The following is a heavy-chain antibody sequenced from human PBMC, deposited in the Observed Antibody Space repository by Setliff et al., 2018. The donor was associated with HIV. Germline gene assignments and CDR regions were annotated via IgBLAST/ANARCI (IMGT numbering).Heavy chain of an antibody. D-gene: IGHD4-17*01. V-gene: IGHV4-39*01. CDR3: ASYGGGSENDAFRV. Sequence: PSETLFLTCTVSGGSISSSSYYWGRIRQPPGKGLEWIGSIYYSGSTYYNPSLKSRVTISVDTSKNQFSLNVNSVTAADTAVYYCASYGGGSENDAFRVWGQGTMVTVSS. CDR1: GGSISSSSYY. CDR2: IYYSGST. J-gene: IGHJ3*01.